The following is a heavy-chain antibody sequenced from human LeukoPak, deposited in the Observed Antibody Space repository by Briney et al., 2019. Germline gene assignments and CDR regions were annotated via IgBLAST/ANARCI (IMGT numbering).Heavy chain of an antibody. D-gene: IGHD5-18*01. CDR3: ARERGRSYGSVPYYYYYMDV. CDR2: INHSGST. J-gene: IGHJ6*03. CDR1: GGSFSGYY. Sequence: SEALSLTCAVYGGSFSGYYWSWIRQPPGKGLEWIGEINHSGSTNYNPSLKSRVTISVDTSKNQFSLKLSSVTAADTAVYYCARERGRSYGSVPYYYYYMDVWGKGTTVTVSS. V-gene: IGHV4-34*01.